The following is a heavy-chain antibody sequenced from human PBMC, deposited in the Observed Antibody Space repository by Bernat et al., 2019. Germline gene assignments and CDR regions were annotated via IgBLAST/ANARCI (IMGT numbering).Heavy chain of an antibody. CDR2: ISNDGSKK. CDR3: ARDGYQSSGTYFDY. J-gene: IGHJ4*02. D-gene: IGHD3-22*01. CDR1: GLSFSNFA. V-gene: IGHV3-30-3*01. Sequence: QVQLVESGGGVVQPGRSLRLSCTASGLSFSNFAMHWVRQAPGKGLEWVAVISNDGSKKYYADSVEGRFTISRDSSRNSLYLQMNSLTIEDTAVYYCARDGYQSSGTYFDYWGLGTLLTVSS.